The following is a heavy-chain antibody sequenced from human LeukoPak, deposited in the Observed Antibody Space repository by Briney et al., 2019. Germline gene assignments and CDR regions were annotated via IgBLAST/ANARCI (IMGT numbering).Heavy chain of an antibody. CDR2: IYYSGST. J-gene: IGHJ4*02. D-gene: IGHD3-22*01. CDR3: ARDSYDSSGYPLDY. V-gene: IGHV4-59*01. Sequence: PSETLSLTCTVSGGSISSYYWSWIRQPPGKGLEWIGYIYYSGSTNYNPSLKSRVTISVDTSKNQFSLKLSSVAAADTAVYYCARDSYDSSGYPLDYWGQGTLVTVSS. CDR1: GGSISSYY.